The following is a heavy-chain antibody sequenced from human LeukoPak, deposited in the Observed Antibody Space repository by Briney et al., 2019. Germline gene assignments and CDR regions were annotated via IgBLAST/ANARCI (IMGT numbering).Heavy chain of an antibody. CDR3: VRGDRRDF. V-gene: IGHV3-21*01. CDR2: IDSSSGSK. J-gene: IGHJ4*02. D-gene: IGHD2-21*02. CDR1: GFTFNADT. Sequence: GGSLRLSCAASGFTFNADTMNWVRQAPGKGLEWLSSIDSSSGSKFYADSVRGRFISSRDNAKKSLYLQMNSLRADDSAEYYCVRGDRRDFWGQGTLVIVSS.